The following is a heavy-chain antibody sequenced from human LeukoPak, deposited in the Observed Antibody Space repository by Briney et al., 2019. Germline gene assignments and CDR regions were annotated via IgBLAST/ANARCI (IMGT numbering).Heavy chain of an antibody. J-gene: IGHJ4*02. CDR3: AREDYDFWSGYVY. D-gene: IGHD3-3*01. Sequence: ASVKVSCKAPGYTFTGYYMHWVRQAPGQGLEWMGWINPNSGGTNYAQKFQGRVTMTRDTSISTAYMELSRLRSDDTAVYYCAREDYDFWSGYVYWGQGTLVTVSS. CDR2: INPNSGGT. CDR1: GYTFTGYY. V-gene: IGHV1-2*02.